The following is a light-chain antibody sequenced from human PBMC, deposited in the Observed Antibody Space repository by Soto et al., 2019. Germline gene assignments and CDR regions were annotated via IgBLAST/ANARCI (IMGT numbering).Light chain of an antibody. J-gene: IGKJ3*01. V-gene: IGKV1-12*01. CDR3: QQANSVPFP. CDR1: QGIGNW. CDR2: SAS. Sequence: DIQMTQSPSSVPASVGDRVTITCRASQGIGNWLAWYQQKPGQAPKLLRFSASTLHSGAPSRFSGRGSGTDCTLTITSLQTEDYATYYCQQANSVPFPFGPGTK.